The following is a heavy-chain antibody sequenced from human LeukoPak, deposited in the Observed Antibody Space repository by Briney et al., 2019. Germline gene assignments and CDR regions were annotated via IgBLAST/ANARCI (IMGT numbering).Heavy chain of an antibody. CDR2: IRYDGSNK. D-gene: IGHD6-13*01. CDR1: GFTFSSYG. J-gene: IGHJ4*02. CDR3: ARIRRGSSSWYYFDS. V-gene: IGHV3-30*02. Sequence: TGGSLRLSCAASGFTFSSYGMHWVRQAPGKGLEWVAFIRYDGSNKYYADSVKGRFTISRDNAKNSLYLQMNSLRAEDTALYYCARIRRGSSSWYYFDSWGQGTLVTVSS.